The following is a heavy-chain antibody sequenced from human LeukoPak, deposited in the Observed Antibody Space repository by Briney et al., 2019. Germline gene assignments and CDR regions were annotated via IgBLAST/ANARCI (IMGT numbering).Heavy chain of an antibody. Sequence: SQTLSLTCAISGDSVSSKSSAWNWIRQSPSRGLEWLGRTYYRSKWNNHYAVSVKSRITTNADTSKNQFSLQLNSVTPEDTAVYYCASNSADLDYWGRGILVTVSS. D-gene: IGHD1-26*01. V-gene: IGHV6-1*01. CDR3: ASNSADLDY. CDR2: TYYRSKWNN. CDR1: GDSVSSKSSA. J-gene: IGHJ4*02.